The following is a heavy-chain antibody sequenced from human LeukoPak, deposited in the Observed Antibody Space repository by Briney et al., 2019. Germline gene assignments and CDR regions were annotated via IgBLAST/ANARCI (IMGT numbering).Heavy chain of an antibody. J-gene: IGHJ4*02. CDR1: GFTFSGHW. CDR3: VRDLAGSGYDGEFDN. V-gene: IGHV3-74*01. CDR2: ISSDGSTT. Sequence: VGSLRLSCAASGFTFSGHWMHWVRQAPGKGLVWVSGISSDGSTTNYADSVKGRFTISRDNARNTLYLQMSSLSAEDTAVYYCVRDLAGSGYDGEFDNWGQGTLVTVSS. D-gene: IGHD5-12*01.